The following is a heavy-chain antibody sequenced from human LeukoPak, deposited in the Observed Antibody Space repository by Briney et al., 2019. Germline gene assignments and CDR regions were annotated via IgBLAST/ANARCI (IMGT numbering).Heavy chain of an antibody. D-gene: IGHD2-2*01. CDR2: ISYDGSNK. CDR1: GFTFSSYA. J-gene: IGHJ6*04. V-gene: IGHV3-30*04. CDR3: ARTLGYCSSTSCGPYGMDV. Sequence: GGSLRLSCAASGFTFSSYAMHWVRQAPGKGLEWVAVISYDGSNKYYADSVKGRFTISRDNSKNTLYLRMNSLRAEDTAVYYCARTLGYCSSTSCGPYGMDVWGKGTTVTVSS.